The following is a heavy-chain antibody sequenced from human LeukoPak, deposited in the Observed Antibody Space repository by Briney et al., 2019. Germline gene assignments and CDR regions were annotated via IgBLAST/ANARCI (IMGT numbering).Heavy chain of an antibody. Sequence: SETLSLTCTVSGGSISNYYWSWIRQPPGKGLEWIGYIYYSGSTKYNPSLKSRVNMSVDTSENQFSLRLSSVTAADTAVYYCARHSSILTGYPFDYWGQGTLVTVSS. CDR3: ARHSSILTGYPFDY. J-gene: IGHJ4*02. D-gene: IGHD3-9*01. CDR1: GGSISNYY. V-gene: IGHV4-59*08. CDR2: IYYSGST.